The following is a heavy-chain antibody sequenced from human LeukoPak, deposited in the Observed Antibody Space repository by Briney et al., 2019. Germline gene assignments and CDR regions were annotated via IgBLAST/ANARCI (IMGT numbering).Heavy chain of an antibody. CDR3: ASRTRYYYDSPYYMDV. Sequence: GGSLRLSCAASGFTFSSYSMNWVRQAPGKGLEWVSYISSSSSTIYYADSVKGRFTISRDNAKNSLYLQMNSLRAEDTAVYYCASRTRYYYDSPYYMDVWGKGTTVTVSS. CDR2: ISSSSSTI. CDR1: GFTFSSYS. D-gene: IGHD3-22*01. J-gene: IGHJ6*03. V-gene: IGHV3-48*04.